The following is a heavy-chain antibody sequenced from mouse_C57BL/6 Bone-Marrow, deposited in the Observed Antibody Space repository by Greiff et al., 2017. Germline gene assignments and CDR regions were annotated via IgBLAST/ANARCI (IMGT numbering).Heavy chain of an antibody. CDR1: GYTFTSYW. CDR2: IDPSDSYT. CDR3: AIHGGY. J-gene: IGHJ2*01. V-gene: IGHV1-69*01. Sequence: QVQLQQSGAELVMPGASVKLSCKASGYTFTSYWMHWVKQRPGQGLEWIGEIDPSDSYTNYNQKFKGKSTLTVDKSSSTAYMQLSSLTSEDSAVYYCAIHGGYWGQGTTLTVSS.